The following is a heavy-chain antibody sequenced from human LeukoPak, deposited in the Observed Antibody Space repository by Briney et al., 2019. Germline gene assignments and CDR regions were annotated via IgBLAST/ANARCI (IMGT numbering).Heavy chain of an antibody. CDR1: GFTFSSYA. Sequence: PRGSLRLSCAASGFTFSSYAMSCVRQAPGKGLEWVSGISGSGGSTYYADSVKGRFTISRDNSKNTLYLQMNSLRAEDTAVYYCARGWHHGMDVWGQGTTVTVSS. V-gene: IGHV3-23*01. D-gene: IGHD2-15*01. CDR3: ARGWHHGMDV. J-gene: IGHJ6*02. CDR2: ISGSGGST.